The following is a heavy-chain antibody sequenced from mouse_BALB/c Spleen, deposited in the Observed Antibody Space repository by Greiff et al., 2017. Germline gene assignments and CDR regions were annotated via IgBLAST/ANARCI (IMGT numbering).Heavy chain of an antibody. D-gene: IGHD3-3*01. V-gene: IGHV1S81*02. Sequence: QVQLQQPGAELVKPGASVKLSCKASGYTFTSYWMHWVKQRPGQGLEWIGEINPSNGRTNYNEKFKSKATLTVDKSSSTAYMQLSSLTSEDSAVYYCARWGTLDYWGQGTTLTVSS. CDR3: ARWGTLDY. CDR2: INPSNGRT. J-gene: IGHJ2*01. CDR1: GYTFTSYW.